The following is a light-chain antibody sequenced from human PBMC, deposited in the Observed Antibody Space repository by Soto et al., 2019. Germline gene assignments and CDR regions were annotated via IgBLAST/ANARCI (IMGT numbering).Light chain of an antibody. CDR3: HHYGRFPYT. J-gene: IGKJ2*01. CDR2: GVS. CDR1: QSLSGNY. V-gene: IGKV3-20*01. Sequence: EIVLTQSPGTLSLSPGERATLSCRASQSLSGNYLAWYQQKPGQAPRLLIFGVSSRATGIPDRFSGSGSGTELTLTINRLEPEDFAVYYCHHYGRFPYTFGLGTKLEIK.